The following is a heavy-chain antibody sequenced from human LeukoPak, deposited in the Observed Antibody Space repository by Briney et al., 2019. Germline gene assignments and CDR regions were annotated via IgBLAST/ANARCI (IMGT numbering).Heavy chain of an antibody. V-gene: IGHV3-7*03. CDR2: INQDASEK. CDR1: GFTFSNYW. Sequence: GGSLRLSCAASGFTFSNYWMNWVRQAPGKGLEWVANINQDASEKNYVDSVEGRFTISRDNAKNSLYLQMNSLRAEDTAVYYCARDRAMDDFWGQGTLVAVSS. J-gene: IGHJ4*02. CDR3: ARDRAMDDF. D-gene: IGHD5-18*01.